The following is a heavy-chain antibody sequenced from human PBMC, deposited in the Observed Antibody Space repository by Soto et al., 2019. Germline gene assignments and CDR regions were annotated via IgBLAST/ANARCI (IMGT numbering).Heavy chain of an antibody. CDR1: SGSIGSNNW. Sequence: QVQLQESGPGLVKPSGTLSLTCAVSSGSIGSNNWWSWVRQSPEKGLEWIGEIYESGSAGYNPSLESRVSISVDKSKNEFSLKMTSMTAADTAIYYCAAGYIYGNGPLDVWGKGTTVTVSS. V-gene: IGHV4-4*02. CDR3: AAGYIYGNGPLDV. D-gene: IGHD5-18*01. J-gene: IGHJ6*04. CDR2: IYESGSA.